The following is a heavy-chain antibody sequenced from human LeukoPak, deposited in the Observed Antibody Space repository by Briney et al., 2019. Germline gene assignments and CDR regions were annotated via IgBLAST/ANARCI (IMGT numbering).Heavy chain of an antibody. V-gene: IGHV4-34*01. CDR2: INHSGST. J-gene: IGHJ6*03. CDR3: ARSPYDFWSGFSGDYYYYYMDI. CDR1: GGSFSGYY. D-gene: IGHD3-3*01. Sequence: SETLSLTCAVYGGSFSGYYWSWIRQPPGKGLEWIGEINHSGSTNYNPSLKSRVTISVDTSKNQFSLKLSSVTAADTAVYYCARSPYDFWSGFSGDYYYYYMDIWGKGTTVTVSS.